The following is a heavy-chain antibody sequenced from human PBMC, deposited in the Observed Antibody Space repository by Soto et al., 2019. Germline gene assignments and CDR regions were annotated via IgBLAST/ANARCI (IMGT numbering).Heavy chain of an antibody. CDR3: ARDKAHDYGGNSNWFDP. Sequence: SETLSLTCTVSGGSITSGTNHWAWIRQPPGKGLEWIGYIYHSGSTYYNPSLKSRVTISVDTAKNQFSLKLSSVTAADTAVYYCARDKAHDYGGNSNWFDPWGQGTLVTVS. CDR1: GGSITSGTNH. J-gene: IGHJ5*02. CDR2: IYHSGST. D-gene: IGHD4-17*01. V-gene: IGHV4-39*07.